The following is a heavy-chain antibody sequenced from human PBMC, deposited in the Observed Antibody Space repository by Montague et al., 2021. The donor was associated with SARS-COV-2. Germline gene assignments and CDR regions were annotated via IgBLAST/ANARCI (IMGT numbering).Heavy chain of an antibody. CDR2: IYYSGST. Sequence: SETLSLTSTVSGGSISSSSYYWGWIRQPPGKGLEWIGSIYYSGSTYYNPSLKSRVTVSVDTSKNQFSLKLSSVTAADTAVYYCARVGRQQLVRLSGMDVWGQGTTVTVPS. CDR3: ARVGRQQLVRLSGMDV. D-gene: IGHD6-13*01. CDR1: GGSISSSSYY. J-gene: IGHJ6*02. V-gene: IGHV4-39*07.